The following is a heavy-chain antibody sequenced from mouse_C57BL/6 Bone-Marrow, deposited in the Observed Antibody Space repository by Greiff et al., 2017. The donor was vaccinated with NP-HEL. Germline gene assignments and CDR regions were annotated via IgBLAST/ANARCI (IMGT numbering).Heavy chain of an antibody. V-gene: IGHV1-50*01. CDR1: GYTFTSYW. Sequence: VQLQQSGAELVKPGASVKPSCKASGYTFTSYWMQWVKQRPGQGLEWIGEIDPSDSYTNYNQKFKGKATLTVDTSSSTAYMQLSSLTSEDSAVYYCAIVYYDYPFAYWGQGTLVTVSA. CDR2: IDPSDSYT. CDR3: AIVYYDYPFAY. J-gene: IGHJ3*01. D-gene: IGHD2-4*01.